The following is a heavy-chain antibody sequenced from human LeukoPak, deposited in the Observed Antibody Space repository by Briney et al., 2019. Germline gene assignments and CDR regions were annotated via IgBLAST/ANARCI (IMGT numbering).Heavy chain of an antibody. CDR3: AKDYHYGSGSYYKRPQAGY. V-gene: IGHV4-39*07. D-gene: IGHD3-10*01. CDR1: GGSISSSSYY. Sequence: SETLSLTCTVSGGSISSSSYYWGWIRQPPGKGLEWIGSIYYSGSTYYNPSLKSRVTISVDTSKNQFSLKLSSVTAADTAVYYCAKDYHYGSGSYYKRPQAGYWGQGTLVTVSS. CDR2: IYYSGST. J-gene: IGHJ4*02.